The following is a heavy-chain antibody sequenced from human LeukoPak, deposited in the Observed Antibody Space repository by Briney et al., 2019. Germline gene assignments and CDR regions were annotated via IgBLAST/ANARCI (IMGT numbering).Heavy chain of an antibody. CDR1: GGSISSGPYF. Sequence: SQTLSLTCSVSGGSISSGPYFWSWIRQSPGQDLEWIGYIWPSGSTNYNPSLKSRVTISVDTSKNQFSLKLSSVTAADTAVYYCARVVMSITMIVVDSKRFDYWGQGTLVTVSS. J-gene: IGHJ4*02. CDR2: IWPSGST. D-gene: IGHD3-22*01. V-gene: IGHV4-30-2*06. CDR3: ARVVMSITMIVVDSKRFDY.